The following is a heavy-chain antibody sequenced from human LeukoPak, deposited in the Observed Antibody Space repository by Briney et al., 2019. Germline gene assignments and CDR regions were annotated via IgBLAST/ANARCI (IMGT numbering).Heavy chain of an antibody. J-gene: IGHJ4*02. CDR1: GGSFSSSSYY. CDR3: ARNRLWFGELFQYDY. D-gene: IGHD3-10*01. V-gene: IGHV4-39*07. Sequence: PSETLSLTCAVYGGSFSSSSYYWGWIRQPPGKGLEWIGSIYYSGSTYYNPSLKSRVTISVDTSKNQFSLKLSSVTAADTAVYYCARNRLWFGELFQYDYWGQGTLVTVSS. CDR2: IYYSGST.